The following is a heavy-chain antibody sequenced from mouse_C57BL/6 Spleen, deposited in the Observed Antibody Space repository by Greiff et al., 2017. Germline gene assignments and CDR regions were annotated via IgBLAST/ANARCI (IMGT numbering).Heavy chain of an antibody. CDR3: ARGDYDGGWFAD. D-gene: IGHD2-4*01. CDR1: GYTFTSYG. CDR2: ISPRSGNT. J-gene: IGHJ3*01. V-gene: IGHV1-81*01. Sequence: LVESGAELARPGASVKLSCKASGYTFTSYGISWVKQRTGQGLAWIGEISPRSGNTYYNEKFKGKATLTADKSSSTAYMELRSLTSEDSAVYVCARGDYDGGWFADWGQGTLVTVSA.